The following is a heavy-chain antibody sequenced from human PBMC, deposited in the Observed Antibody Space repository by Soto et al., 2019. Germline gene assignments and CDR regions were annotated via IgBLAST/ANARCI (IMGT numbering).Heavy chain of an antibody. Sequence: GASVNVSCKASGYSFTNYGVTWVRQGTGQGLKWMGWISAFNGNTHYAQNLQGRVTMTTDASTSTAYMELRSLRSDDTAVYYCARDRGVAPPVAGNTHYYYYMDVWGKGTTVTVSS. V-gene: IGHV1-18*01. CDR1: GYSFTNYG. D-gene: IGHD6-19*01. CDR3: ARDRGVAPPVAGNTHYYYYMDV. CDR2: ISAFNGNT. J-gene: IGHJ6*03.